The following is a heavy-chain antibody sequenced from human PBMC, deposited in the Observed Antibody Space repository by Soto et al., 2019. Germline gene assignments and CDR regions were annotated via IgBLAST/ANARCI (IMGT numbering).Heavy chain of an antibody. CDR3: VKSKSVVVVTTTGYYFDF. CDR1: GFTFDDYA. D-gene: IGHD2-15*01. J-gene: IGHJ4*02. V-gene: IGHV3-9*01. Sequence: PGGSLRLSWAASGFTFDDYAMHWVRQAPGKGLEWVSGLSWNSATIGYADSVKGRFTISRDNAKNSLYLQMTSLRAEDTALYYCVKSKSVVVVTTTGYYFDFWGQGTLVTVSS. CDR2: LSWNSATI.